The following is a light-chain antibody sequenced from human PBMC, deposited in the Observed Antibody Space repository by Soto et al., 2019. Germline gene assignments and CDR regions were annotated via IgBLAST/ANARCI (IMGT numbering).Light chain of an antibody. Sequence: QSALTQPASVSGSPGQSITISCTGTSSDVGGYNYVSWYQHHPGKAPILMIYDVSNRPAGVSNRFSGSKSGNTASLSISGLQAEDEADYYCSSYTTYSTLGVVFGGGTKLTVL. CDR1: SSDVGGYNY. V-gene: IGLV2-14*03. CDR3: SSYTTYSTLGVV. J-gene: IGLJ2*01. CDR2: DVS.